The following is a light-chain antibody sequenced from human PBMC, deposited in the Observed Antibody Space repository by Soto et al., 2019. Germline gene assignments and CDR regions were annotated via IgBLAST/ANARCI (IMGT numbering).Light chain of an antibody. V-gene: IGKV3-20*01. Sequence: EIVLTQSPGTLSLSPGETATLSCRASQSVSGSHLAWHQQRPGQAPRLLIYGASRRATGIPDRFSGSGSGTDFTLTITRLEPEDFAVYYCQQHGSSLSTCGQGTKLELK. CDR2: GAS. CDR3: QQHGSSLST. CDR1: QSVSGSH. J-gene: IGKJ2*01.